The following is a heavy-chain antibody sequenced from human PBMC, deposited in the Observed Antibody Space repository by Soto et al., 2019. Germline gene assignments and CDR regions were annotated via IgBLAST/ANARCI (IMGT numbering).Heavy chain of an antibody. V-gene: IGHV3-30-3*01. D-gene: IGHD3-3*01. CDR3: ARDCYDFWSGYYTGAFDY. Sequence: QVQLAESGGGVVQPGRSLRLSCAASGFTFSSHAMHWVRQAPGKGLEWVAVISYDGSNKYYADSVKGRFTISRDNSKNTLYLQMNSLRAEDTAVYYCARDCYDFWSGYYTGAFDYWGQGTLVTVSS. CDR2: ISYDGSNK. J-gene: IGHJ4*02. CDR1: GFTFSSHA.